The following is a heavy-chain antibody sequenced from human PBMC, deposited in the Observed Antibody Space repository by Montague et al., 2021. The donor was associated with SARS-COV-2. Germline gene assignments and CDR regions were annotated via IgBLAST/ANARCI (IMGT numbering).Heavy chain of an antibody. CDR1: GGSVSSGSCY. V-gene: IGHV4-61*01. CDR2: IYYSGST. J-gene: IGHJ6*03. D-gene: IGHD2-2*01. CDR3: ARVRGGQYQLVFPTYYYYYMDV. Sequence: SETLSLTCSVSGGSVSSGSCYWSWIRQPPGKGLEWIGYIYYSGSTNYNPSLKGRFTISVDTSKNQFSLKLSSVTAADTAVYYCARVRGGQYQLVFPTYYYYYMDVWGRGTGVTVSS.